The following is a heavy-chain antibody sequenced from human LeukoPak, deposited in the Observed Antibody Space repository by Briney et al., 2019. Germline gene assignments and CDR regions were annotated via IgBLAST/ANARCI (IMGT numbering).Heavy chain of an antibody. J-gene: IGHJ4*02. CDR1: GGSFSGYY. CDR2: INHSGST. V-gene: IGHV4-34*01. D-gene: IGHD6-13*01. CDR3: ARAAAGTFDY. Sequence: SETLSLTCAVYGGSFSGYYWSWIRQPPGKGLEWNGEINHSGSTNYNPSLKSRVTISVDTSKNQFSLKLSSVTAADTAVYYCARAAAGTFDYWGQGTLVTVSS.